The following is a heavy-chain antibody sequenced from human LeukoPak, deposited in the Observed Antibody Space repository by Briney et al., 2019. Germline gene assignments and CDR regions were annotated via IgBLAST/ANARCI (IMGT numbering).Heavy chain of an antibody. J-gene: IGHJ4*02. Sequence: SETLSLTCSVSGGSITGHYWSWIRQPPGKGLEWIGYTFYTGTTNYNPSLKSRVTISVDTSKNQFSLKLISVTAADTALYYCARHTSYGGNSAFDYWGQGMLVTVSS. CDR2: TFYTGTT. V-gene: IGHV4-59*08. CDR3: ARHTSYGGNSAFDY. CDR1: GGSITGHY. D-gene: IGHD4-23*01.